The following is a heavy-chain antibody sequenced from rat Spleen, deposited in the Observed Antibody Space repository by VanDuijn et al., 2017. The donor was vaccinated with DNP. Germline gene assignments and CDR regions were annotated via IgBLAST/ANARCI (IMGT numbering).Heavy chain of an antibody. CDR2: ISYDGGNT. Sequence: EVQLVESGGGLVQPGRSLKLSCAASGFTFTDYYMAWIRLAPTKGLEWVTSISYDGGNTYYRDSVKGRFTVSRDNAKSSLYLQMDSLTSEDTATYYCTTASYGSPYFDYWGQGLMVTVSS. J-gene: IGHJ2*01. V-gene: IGHV5-20*01. CDR1: GFTFTDYY. D-gene: IGHD1-3*01. CDR3: TTASYGSPYFDY.